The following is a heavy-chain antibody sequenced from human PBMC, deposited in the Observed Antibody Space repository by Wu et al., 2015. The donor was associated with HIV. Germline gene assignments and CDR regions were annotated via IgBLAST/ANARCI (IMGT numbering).Heavy chain of an antibody. J-gene: IGHJ4*02. V-gene: IGHV1-18*01. Sequence: GQGLEWMGWISAYNGNTNYAQKLQGRVTMTTDTSTSTAYMELRSLRSDDTAVYYCARDPPNYYGSGSYQNYWGQGTLVTVSS. CDR3: ARDPPNYYGSGSYQNY. D-gene: IGHD3-10*01. CDR2: ISAYNGNT.